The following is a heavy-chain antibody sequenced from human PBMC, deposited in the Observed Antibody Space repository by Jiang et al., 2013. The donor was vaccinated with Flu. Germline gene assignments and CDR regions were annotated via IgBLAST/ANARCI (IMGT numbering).Heavy chain of an antibody. D-gene: IGHD2-2*03. Sequence: GGTFSSYAISWVRQAPGQGLEWMGGIIPIFGTANYAQKFQGRVTITADESTSTAYMELSSLRSEDTAVYYCARVLGYCSSTSCSSYYYYYMDVWGKGTTVTVSS. J-gene: IGHJ6*03. CDR1: GGTFSSYA. V-gene: IGHV1-69*01. CDR2: IIPIFGTA. CDR3: ARVLGYCSSTSCSSYYYYYMDV.